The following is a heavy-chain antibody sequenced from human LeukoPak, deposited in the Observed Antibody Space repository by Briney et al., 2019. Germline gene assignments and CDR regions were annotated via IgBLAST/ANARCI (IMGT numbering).Heavy chain of an antibody. CDR3: ARDGYSYGPVDY. V-gene: IGHV6-1*01. CDR2: TYYKSKWYN. CDR1: GDSVSTNSAA. J-gene: IGHJ4*02. D-gene: IGHD5-18*01. Sequence: SQTLSLTCAISGDSVSTNSAAWNWIRQSPSRGLEWLGRTYYKSKWYNDYAVSVKGRITINPDTSKNQFSLKLSSVTAADTAVYYCARDGYSYGPVDYWGQGTLVTVSS.